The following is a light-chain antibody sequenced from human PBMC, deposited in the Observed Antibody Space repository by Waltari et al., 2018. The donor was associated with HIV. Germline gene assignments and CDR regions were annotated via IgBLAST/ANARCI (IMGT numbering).Light chain of an antibody. J-gene: IGKJ3*01. CDR1: QSLLHSNGYNS. V-gene: IGKV2-28*01. CDR3: MQALQTLRRPVT. CDR2: LGS. Sequence: DIVMTQSPLSLPVTPGEPASISCRSSQSLLHSNGYNSLDWYLQKPGQSPQLLIYLGSNRASGVPDRFSGSGSGTDFTLKISRVEAEDVGVDYCMQALQTLRRPVTFGPGTKVDIK.